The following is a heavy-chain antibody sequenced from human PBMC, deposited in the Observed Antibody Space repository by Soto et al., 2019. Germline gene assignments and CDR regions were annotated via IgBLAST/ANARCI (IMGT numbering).Heavy chain of an antibody. CDR1: GFTFSSYA. D-gene: IGHD6-19*01. J-gene: IGHJ4*02. CDR3: AKAGSGWSDGFYFDY. Sequence: PGGSLRLSCAASGFTFSSYAMSWVRQAPGKGLEWVSAISGSGGSTYYADSVKGRFTISRDNSKNTLYLQMNSLRAEDTAVYYCAKAGSGWSDGFYFDYWGQGTLVTVSS. CDR2: ISGSGGST. V-gene: IGHV3-23*01.